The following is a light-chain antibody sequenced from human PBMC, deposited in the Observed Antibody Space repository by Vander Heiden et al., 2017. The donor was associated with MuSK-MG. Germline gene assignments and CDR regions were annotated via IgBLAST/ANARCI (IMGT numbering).Light chain of an antibody. CDR3: RQSMQLPIT. Sequence: DIVMTQTPLSLSVTPGQPASISCKSSQSLLHSDGKTYLYWYLQKAGQSPQLLIHEVSNRFSGVPDRFSGSVSGTDFTLKISRVEAEDVGVYYCRQSMQLPITFGQGTQLEIK. CDR2: EVS. V-gene: IGKV2D-29*02. CDR1: QSLLHSDGKTY. J-gene: IGKJ5*01.